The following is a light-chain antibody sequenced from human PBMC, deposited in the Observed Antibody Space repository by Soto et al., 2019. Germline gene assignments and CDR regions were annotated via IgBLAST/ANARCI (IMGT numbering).Light chain of an antibody. CDR2: AAS. CDR1: QGVSNY. V-gene: IGKV1-16*02. J-gene: IGKJ5*01. CDR3: QQYGAYPIT. Sequence: DLQMTQSPSSLSATIGDRVTITCRASQGVSNYLAWFQQKPGSAPKPLIYAASNLHSGVPSKFSGSGSGTDVTLTISSLQPDDFASYYCQQYGAYPITFGQGTRLEVK.